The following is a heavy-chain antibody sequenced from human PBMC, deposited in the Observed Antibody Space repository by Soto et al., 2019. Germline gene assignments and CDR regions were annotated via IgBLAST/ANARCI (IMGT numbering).Heavy chain of an antibody. CDR2: MDHSGGT. CDR3: ARVGKYCNNGVCYIFDY. D-gene: IGHD2-8*01. Sequence: SETLSLTCTVSGGSISSNDYYWGWIRQPPGKGLEWIGSMDHSGGTYQNPSLKSRVTISVDTSKIQFSLTLNSVTAADTAVYYCARVGKYCNNGVCYIFDYWGQGTLVTVSS. V-gene: IGHV4-39*07. CDR1: GGSISSNDYY. J-gene: IGHJ4*02.